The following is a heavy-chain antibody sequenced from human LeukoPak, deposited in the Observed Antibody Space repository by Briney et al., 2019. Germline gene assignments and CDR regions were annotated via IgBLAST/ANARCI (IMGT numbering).Heavy chain of an antibody. Sequence: SGTLSLTCAVSGGSISSSNWWTWVRQPPGKGLEWVGEIYLRGNTNYNPSLESRATISVDESKTQLSLRLESVTAADTAVYYCARGTITTVTDSWGPGTLVTVSS. CDR3: ARGTITTVTDS. CDR2: IYLRGNT. J-gene: IGHJ4*02. D-gene: IGHD4-17*01. V-gene: IGHV4-4*02. CDR1: GGSISSSNW.